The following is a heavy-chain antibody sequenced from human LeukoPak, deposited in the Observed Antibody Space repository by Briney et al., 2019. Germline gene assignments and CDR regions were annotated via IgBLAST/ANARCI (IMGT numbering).Heavy chain of an antibody. CDR1: GCTFTGYY. CDR3: ARSRSKAFDI. J-gene: IGHJ3*02. Sequence: PGGSLSLSCAASGCTFTGYYMHWVRQAPGQGLEWMGWINPNSGGTNYAQKFQGRVTMTRDTSISTAYMELSRLGSDDTAVYYCARSRSKAFDIWGQGTMVTVSS. CDR2: INPNSGGT. V-gene: IGHV1-2*02.